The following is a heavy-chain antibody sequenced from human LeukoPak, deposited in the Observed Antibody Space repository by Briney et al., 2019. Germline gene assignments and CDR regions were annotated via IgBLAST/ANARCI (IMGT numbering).Heavy chain of an antibody. D-gene: IGHD2-2*01. CDR2: VMPMFNTS. V-gene: IGHV1-69*13. CDR3: AKVQNEVVPIAMRGWFDP. Sequence: PWASVKVSCKASGGTFRNYIFSWVRQAPGQGLEWMGGVMPMFNTSNYAQKFQGRVTIIADENTSTVYMELSSLRSEDTAVYYCAKVQNEVVPIAMRGWFDPWGQGTLVAVSS. CDR1: GGTFRNYI. J-gene: IGHJ5*02.